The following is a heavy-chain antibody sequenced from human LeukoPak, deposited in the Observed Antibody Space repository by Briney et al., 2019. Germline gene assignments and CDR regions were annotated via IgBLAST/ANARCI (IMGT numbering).Heavy chain of an antibody. CDR1: GFIFSSNY. D-gene: IGHD1-26*01. CDR3: ARVGPTRSDFVY. V-gene: IGHV3-53*01. CDR2: IFSGGST. J-gene: IGHJ4*02. Sequence: GGSLRLSCAASGFIFSSNYMTWVRQAPGKGLEWVSVIFSGGSTYYADSVKGRVTISRDNSKNTLYLQMNNLRGEDTAVYYCARVGPTRSDFVYWGQGTLVTVSS.